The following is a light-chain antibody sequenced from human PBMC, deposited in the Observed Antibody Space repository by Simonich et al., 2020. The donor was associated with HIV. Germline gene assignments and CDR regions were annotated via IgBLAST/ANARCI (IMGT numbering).Light chain of an antibody. CDR2: DVS. CDR1: SSDVGGDNY. J-gene: IGLJ3*02. V-gene: IGLV2-14*01. CDR3: SSYTSSSTWV. Sequence: QSALTQPASVSGSPGQSITISCPGTSSDVGGDNYVSWYQQHPGKAPKLKLYDVSKRPSGVSNRFSGSKSGNTASLTISGLQAEDEADYYCSSYTSSSTWVFGGGTKLTVL.